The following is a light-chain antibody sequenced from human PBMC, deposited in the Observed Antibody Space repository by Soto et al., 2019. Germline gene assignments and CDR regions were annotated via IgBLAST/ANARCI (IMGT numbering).Light chain of an antibody. Sequence: QSVLTQPPSASGAPGQRVTISCSGSSSNIGSITVNWYQQLPGTAPKLLIYSNNQRPSGVPDRFSGSKSGTSASLAISGLQSEDEADYYCAPWDDSLNGWVFGGGTKVTVL. J-gene: IGLJ3*02. CDR3: APWDDSLNGWV. CDR2: SNN. V-gene: IGLV1-44*01. CDR1: SSNIGSIT.